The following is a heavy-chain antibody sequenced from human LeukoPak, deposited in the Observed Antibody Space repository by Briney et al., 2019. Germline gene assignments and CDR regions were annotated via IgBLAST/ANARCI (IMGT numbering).Heavy chain of an antibody. Sequence: PGGSLRLSCAASGFTFSSYSMNWVRQAPGKGLEWVSSISSSSSYIYYADSVKGRFTISRDNAKNSLYLQMNSLRAEDTAVYYCARESPVTTSFDYCGQATLVTVSS. CDR1: GFTFSSYS. D-gene: IGHD4-17*01. J-gene: IGHJ4*02. CDR2: ISSSSSYI. V-gene: IGHV3-21*01. CDR3: ARESPVTTSFDY.